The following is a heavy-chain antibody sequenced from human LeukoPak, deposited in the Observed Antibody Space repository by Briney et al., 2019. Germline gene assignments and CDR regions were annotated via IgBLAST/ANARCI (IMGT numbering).Heavy chain of an antibody. CDR1: GGSISSGSYY. Sequence: SQTLSLTCTVSGGSISSGSYYWSWIRQPAGTGLEWIGRIYTSGSTNYNPSLKSRVTISVDTSKNQFSLKLSSVTAADTAVYYCARAENDFWSGYYFDYWGQGTLVTVSS. D-gene: IGHD3-3*01. CDR3: ARAENDFWSGYYFDY. V-gene: IGHV4-61*02. CDR2: IYTSGST. J-gene: IGHJ4*02.